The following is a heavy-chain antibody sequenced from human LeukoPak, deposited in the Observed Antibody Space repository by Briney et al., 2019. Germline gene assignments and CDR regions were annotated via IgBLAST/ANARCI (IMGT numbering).Heavy chain of an antibody. CDR1: GFAFSNSA. J-gene: IGHJ4*02. D-gene: IGHD2-21*02. Sequence: GGSLRLSCAASGFAFSNSAMSWVRQAPGRGLEWVSAISGSGGSTDYADSVKGRFTISRDNSKNTLYLQMNSLRGEDTAVYYCAKRSGVVTANVIPFYFDYWGQGALVTVSS. V-gene: IGHV3-23*01. CDR3: AKRSGVVTANVIPFYFDY. CDR2: ISGSGGST.